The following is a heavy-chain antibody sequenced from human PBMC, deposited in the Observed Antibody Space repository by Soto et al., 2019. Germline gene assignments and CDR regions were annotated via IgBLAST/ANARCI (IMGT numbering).Heavy chain of an antibody. V-gene: IGHV3-13*01. Sequence: GRTVEIARAASRVCCDRSSMPYAVYGSKKRLEWVSAIGTAVYTYYPGSVKGRFTISRENAKNSLYLQMNSLRAGDTAVYYCARGLYFRMIRRPPTAIHFSCTALLRTWF. CDR3: ARGLYFRMIRRPPTAIHFSCTALLRTWF. CDR1: RVCCDRSS. J-gene: IGHJ5*01. D-gene: IGHD3-3*01. CDR2: IGTAVYT.